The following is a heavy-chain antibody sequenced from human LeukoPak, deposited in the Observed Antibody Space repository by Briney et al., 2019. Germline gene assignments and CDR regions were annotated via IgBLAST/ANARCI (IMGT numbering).Heavy chain of an antibody. CDR2: ISSSSSYI. Sequence: GGSLRLSCAASGFTFSSYWMSWVRQAPGKGLEWVSSISSSSSYIYYADSVKGRFTISRDNTKNSLYLQMNSLRAEDTAVYYCARDSDDSSGYYPYYFDYWGQGTLVTVSS. V-gene: IGHV3-21*01. CDR1: GFTFSSYW. D-gene: IGHD3-22*01. J-gene: IGHJ4*02. CDR3: ARDSDDSSGYYPYYFDY.